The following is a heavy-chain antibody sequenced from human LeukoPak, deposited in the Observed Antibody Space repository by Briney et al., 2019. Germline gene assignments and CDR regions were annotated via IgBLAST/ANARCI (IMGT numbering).Heavy chain of an antibody. Sequence: PSETLSLTCAIYGGSFSDYYWSWIRQPPGKGLEWIGEINHSGSTNYNPSLKGRVTISVDTSKNQFSLRLSSVTAADTAVYYCARRAGAAFDYWGQGTLVTVSS. CDR1: GGSFSDYY. J-gene: IGHJ4*02. CDR3: ARRAGAAFDY. V-gene: IGHV4-34*01. CDR2: INHSGST. D-gene: IGHD1-26*01.